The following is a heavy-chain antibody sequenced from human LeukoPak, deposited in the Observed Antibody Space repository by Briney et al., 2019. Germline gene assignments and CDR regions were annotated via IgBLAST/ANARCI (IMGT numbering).Heavy chain of an antibody. CDR2: INPSGGST. J-gene: IGHJ6*03. V-gene: IGHV1-46*01. CDR3: ARDGGAAAGGNYYYYMDV. Sequence: ASVKVSCKASGYTLTSYYMHWVRQAPGQGLEWMGIINPSGGSTSYAQKFQGRVTMTRDTSTSTVCMELSSLRSEDTAVYYCARDGGAAAGGNYYYYMDVWGKGTTVTVSS. D-gene: IGHD6-13*01. CDR1: GYTLTSYY.